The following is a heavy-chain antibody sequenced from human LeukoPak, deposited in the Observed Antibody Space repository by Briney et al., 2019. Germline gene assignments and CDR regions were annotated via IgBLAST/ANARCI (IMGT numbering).Heavy chain of an antibody. CDR2: ISAYNGNT. CDR1: GYTFTGYY. D-gene: IGHD3-3*01. Sequence: ASVKVCCKASGYTFTGYYMHWVRQAPGQGVEWMGWISAYNGNTNYAQRLQGRVTMTTDTSTSTAYMELRSLRSDDTAVYYCAREPSRTYYDFWSGYWEGSAFDIWGQGTMVTVSS. V-gene: IGHV1-18*04. CDR3: AREPSRTYYDFWSGYWEGSAFDI. J-gene: IGHJ3*02.